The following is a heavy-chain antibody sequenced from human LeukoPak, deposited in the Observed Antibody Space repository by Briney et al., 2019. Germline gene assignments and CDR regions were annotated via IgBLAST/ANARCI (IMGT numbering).Heavy chain of an antibody. V-gene: IGHV2-70*01. D-gene: IGHD3-9*01. Sequence: ESGPTLVNPTHTLTLTCSFSGFSLSSSGMCVSWIRQPPGKALEWLALIDWDDDKYYTTSLKTRLTISKDTSKNQVVLRMTNMDPVDTATYYCARSTRDYDVLAGYYTIAFDYWGRGNLVTVSS. CDR3: ARSTRDYDVLAGYYTIAFDY. CDR2: IDWDDDK. CDR1: GFSLSSSGMC. J-gene: IGHJ4*02.